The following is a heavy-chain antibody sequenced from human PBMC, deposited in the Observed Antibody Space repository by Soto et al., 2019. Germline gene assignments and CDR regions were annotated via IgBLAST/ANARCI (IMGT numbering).Heavy chain of an antibody. CDR2: ISYDGSNK. D-gene: IGHD6-19*01. V-gene: IGHV3-30-3*01. J-gene: IGHJ6*02. Sequence: QVQLVESGGGVVQPGRSLRLSCAASGFTFSSYAMHWVRQAPGKGLEWVAVISYDGSNKYYADSVKGRFTISRDNSKNTLYLQMNSLIAEDTAVYYCAREAVAGTGYYYGMDVWGQGTTVTVSS. CDR1: GFTFSSYA. CDR3: AREAVAGTGYYYGMDV.